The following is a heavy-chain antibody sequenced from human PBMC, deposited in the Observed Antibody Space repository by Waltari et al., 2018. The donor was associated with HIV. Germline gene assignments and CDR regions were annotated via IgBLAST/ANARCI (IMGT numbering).Heavy chain of an antibody. Sequence: EVPLMESGGGLVQSGGSLRLSCAASGLPFTNYWLSWVRQTPGKGLEWVAYIKDDGSEKYYMGSVKGRFTISRDNAKNSMFLQMNSLRAEDTAVYYCARIGTFPHNYAIDFWGQGTTVTVSS. CDR2: IKDDGSEK. CDR1: GLPFTNYW. J-gene: IGHJ6*02. V-gene: IGHV3-7*01. D-gene: IGHD1-26*01. CDR3: ARIGTFPHNYAIDF.